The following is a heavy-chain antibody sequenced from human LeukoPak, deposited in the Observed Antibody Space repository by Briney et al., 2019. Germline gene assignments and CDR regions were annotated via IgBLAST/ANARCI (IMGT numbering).Heavy chain of an antibody. CDR3: SKDPSDCGGDCCY. D-gene: IGHD2-21*02. CDR1: GFTFNSYG. J-gene: IGHJ4*02. Sequence: GRSLRLSCAASGFTFNSYGMHWVRQAPGKGLEWVAVISYDGSKQYYADSVKGRFTISRDNSKNTLYLQMNSLRAEDTAVYYCSKDPSDCGGDCCYWGQGTLVTVSS. V-gene: IGHV3-30*18. CDR2: ISYDGSKQ.